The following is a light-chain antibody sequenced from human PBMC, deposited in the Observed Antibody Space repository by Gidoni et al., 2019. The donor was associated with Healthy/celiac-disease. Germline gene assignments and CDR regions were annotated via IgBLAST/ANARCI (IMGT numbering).Light chain of an antibody. J-gene: IGLJ1*01. V-gene: IGLV2-23*01. CDR1: SSDVGSYNL. Sequence: QSALTQPAPVSGPPGQSITIPCNGTSSDVGSYNLVSWYQQHPGKAPKLMIYEGSKRPSGVSNRFSGSKSGNTASLTISGLQAEDEADYYCCSYAGSSTYVFGTGTKVTVL. CDR2: EGS. CDR3: CSYAGSSTYV.